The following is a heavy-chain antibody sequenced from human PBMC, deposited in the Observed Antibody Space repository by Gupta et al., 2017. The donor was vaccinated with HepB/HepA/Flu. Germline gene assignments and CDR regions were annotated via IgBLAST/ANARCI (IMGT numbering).Heavy chain of an antibody. CDR2: ISYDGSNK. J-gene: IGHJ4*02. V-gene: IGHV3-30*18. D-gene: IGHD4-17*01. Sequence: QLVESGGGVVQPGRSLRLSCAASGFTFSTYGMYWVRQAPGKGLEWVAVISYDGSNKYYADSVKGRFTISRDNSKNTLYLQMNSLRAEDTAVYYCANVASPQDNYGDDLDYWGQGTLVTVSS. CDR3: ANVASPQDNYGDDLDY. CDR1: GFTFSTYG.